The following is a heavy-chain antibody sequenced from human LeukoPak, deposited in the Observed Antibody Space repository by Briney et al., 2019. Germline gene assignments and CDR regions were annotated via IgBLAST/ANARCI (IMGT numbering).Heavy chain of an antibody. J-gene: IGHJ4*02. Sequence: SVKVSCKASGGTFGSYAISWVRQAPGQGLEWMGGIIPIFGTANYAQKFQGRVTITADKSTSTAYMELSSLRSEDTAVYYCARGRGWPRYYFDYWGQGTLVTVSS. CDR1: GGTFGSYA. CDR3: ARGRGWPRYYFDY. D-gene: IGHD6-19*01. V-gene: IGHV1-69*06. CDR2: IIPIFGTA.